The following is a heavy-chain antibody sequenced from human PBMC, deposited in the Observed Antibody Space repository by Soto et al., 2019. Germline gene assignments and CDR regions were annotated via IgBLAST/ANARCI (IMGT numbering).Heavy chain of an antibody. D-gene: IGHD1-7*01. CDR3: AKDRRAGGNYGFYSDF. J-gene: IGHJ4*02. Sequence: LRLSCAASGFTFSSYGMTWVRQAPGKGLEWVSFSSATGAGTYYADSVKGRFTISRDNSKNTLYLQMTSLRADDTAVYYCAKDRRAGGNYGFYSDFWGQGALVTVSS. V-gene: IGHV3-23*01. CDR1: GFTFSSYG. CDR2: SSATGAGT.